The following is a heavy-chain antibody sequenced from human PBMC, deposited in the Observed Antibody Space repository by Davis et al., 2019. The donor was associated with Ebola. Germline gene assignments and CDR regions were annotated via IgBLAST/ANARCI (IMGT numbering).Heavy chain of an antibody. CDR1: GFNFNAYA. CDR3: AKGQWLLLEYFDF. CDR2: ISGSSGRK. J-gene: IGHJ4*02. D-gene: IGHD6-19*01. Sequence: GGSLRLSCIASGFNFNAYAMHWVRQAPGKGLEWVSGISGSSGRKDYADSVKGRFIISRDNAKNSLYLQMNSLRPEDTAFYYCAKGQWLLLEYFDFWGQGILVTVSS. V-gene: IGHV3-9*01.